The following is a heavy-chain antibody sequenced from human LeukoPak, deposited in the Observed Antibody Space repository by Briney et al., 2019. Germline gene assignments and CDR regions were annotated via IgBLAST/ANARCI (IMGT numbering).Heavy chain of an antibody. J-gene: IGHJ5*02. V-gene: IGHV1-69*13. D-gene: IGHD2-15*01. CDR2: IIPIFGTA. CDR3: AKDQWGYCIGGSCYSRWFDP. CDR1: GGTFSSYA. Sequence: SVKVSCKASGGTFSSYAISWVRQAPGQGLEWMGGIIPIFGTANYAQKFQGRVTITADESTSTAYMELSSLRAEDTAVYYCAKDQWGYCIGGSCYSRWFDPWGQGTLVTVSS.